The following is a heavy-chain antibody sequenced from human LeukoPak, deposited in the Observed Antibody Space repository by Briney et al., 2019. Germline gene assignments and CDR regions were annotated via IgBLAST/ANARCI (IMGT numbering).Heavy chain of an antibody. V-gene: IGHV4-30-4*08. CDR3: ARAGVVPAAINRAFDI. D-gene: IGHD2-2*02. CDR2: IYHNGDT. J-gene: IGHJ3*02. Sequence: PSETLSLTCIVSGGSIISGDYYWSWIRQTPGKGLEWIGYIYHNGDTYYNPSLKSRVSILVDTSKNQFSLKLGSVTAADTAVYYCARAGVVPAAINRAFDIWGPGSVVTVSS. CDR1: GGSIISGDYY.